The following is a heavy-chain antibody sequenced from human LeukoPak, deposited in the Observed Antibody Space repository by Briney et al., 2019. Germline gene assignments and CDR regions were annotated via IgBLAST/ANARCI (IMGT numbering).Heavy chain of an antibody. V-gene: IGHV3-23*01. D-gene: IGHD5-12*01. J-gene: IGHJ4*02. CDR3: AKDSFLATMLNSYYFDS. CDR1: GFTFSSYT. Sequence: HPGGSLRLSCAASGFTFSSYTMSWVRQAPGKGLEWVSAISGSGGSTYYADSVKGRFTISRDNSKNTLYLQMNSLRAEDTAVYYCAKDSFLATMLNSYYFDSWGQGTLVTASS. CDR2: ISGSGGST.